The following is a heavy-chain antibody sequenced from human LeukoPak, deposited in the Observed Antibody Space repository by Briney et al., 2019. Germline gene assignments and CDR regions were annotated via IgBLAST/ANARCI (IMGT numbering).Heavy chain of an antibody. V-gene: IGHV3-23*01. CDR2: ISGSGGST. CDR1: GFTFSSYA. J-gene: IGHJ4*02. Sequence: QPGGSLRLSCAASGFTFSSYAMSWVRQAPGKGLEWVSAISGSGGSTYYADSVKGRFTISRDNSKNTLYLQMNSLRAEDAAVYYCASIIVGATRDFDYWGQGTLVTVSS. CDR3: ASIIVGATRDFDY. D-gene: IGHD1-26*01.